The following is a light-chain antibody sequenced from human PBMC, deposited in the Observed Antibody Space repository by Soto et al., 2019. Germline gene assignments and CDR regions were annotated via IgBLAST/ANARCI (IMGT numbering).Light chain of an antibody. J-gene: IGLJ3*02. Sequence: QLVLTQPPSVSGAPGQRVTISCTGSSSNIGAGYDVHWYQQLPGTAPKLLIYGNSNRPSGVPDRFSGSKSGTSAPLAITGLQAEDEADYYCQSYDSSLSGWVFGGGTKVTVL. CDR1: SSNIGAGYD. CDR3: QSYDSSLSGWV. CDR2: GNS. V-gene: IGLV1-40*01.